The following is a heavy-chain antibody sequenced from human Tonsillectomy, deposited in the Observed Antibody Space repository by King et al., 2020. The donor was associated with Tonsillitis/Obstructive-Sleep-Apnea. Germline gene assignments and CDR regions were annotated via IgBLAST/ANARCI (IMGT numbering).Heavy chain of an antibody. J-gene: IGHJ4*02. D-gene: IGHD6-19*01. CDR1: GFTFRSYA. Sequence: VQLVESGGGVVQPGRSLRLSCAASGFTFRSYAMHWVRQAPGKGLEWVAVISYDGSNKYYADSVKGRFTMSRDNSKNTLFLQTNSLRAEDTAVYYCARDSRIAVAGTFDFWGQGTLVTVSS. CDR3: ARDSRIAVAGTFDF. CDR2: ISYDGSNK. V-gene: IGHV3-30*01.